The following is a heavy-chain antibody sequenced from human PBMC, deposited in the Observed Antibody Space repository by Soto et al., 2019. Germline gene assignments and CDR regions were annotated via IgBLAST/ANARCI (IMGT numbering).Heavy chain of an antibody. CDR3: ARDGYSRPLDY. CDR1: GFTFSSYG. D-gene: IGHD6-13*01. V-gene: IGHV3-33*08. Sequence: PGGSLRLSCAASGFTFSSYGMHWVRQAPGKGLEWVAVIWYDGSNKYYADSVKGRFTISRDNSKNTLYLQMNSLRAEDTAVYYCARDGYSRPLDYWGQGTLVTVPQ. J-gene: IGHJ4*02. CDR2: IWYDGSNK.